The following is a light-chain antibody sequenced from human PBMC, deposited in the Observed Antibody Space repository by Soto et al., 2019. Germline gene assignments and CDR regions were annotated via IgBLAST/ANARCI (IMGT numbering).Light chain of an antibody. Sequence: QSVLTQPASVSGSPGQSITISCTGTSSDVGGYNYVSWYQQHPGKAPKLMIYDVSNRPSGVSDRLSGSKSGNTASLSISGLQAEDEADYYCTSYAINRDVLFGGGTKLTVL. CDR2: DVS. V-gene: IGLV2-14*01. CDR3: TSYAINRDVL. J-gene: IGLJ2*01. CDR1: SSDVGGYNY.